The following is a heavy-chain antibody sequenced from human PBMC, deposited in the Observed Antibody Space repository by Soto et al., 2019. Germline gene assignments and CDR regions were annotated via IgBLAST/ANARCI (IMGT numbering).Heavy chain of an antibody. V-gene: IGHV1-69*12. CDR1: GGTFSSYA. J-gene: IGHJ4*02. Sequence: QVQLVQSGAEVKKPGSSVKVSCKASGGTFSSYAISWVRQAPGQGLEWMGGIIPIFGTANYAQRFQGRVTITADESTSTAYMELSSLRSEDTAVYYCASGPIVAYCGGDCYPPFDYWGQGTLVTVSS. CDR2: IIPIFGTA. D-gene: IGHD2-21*02. CDR3: ASGPIVAYCGGDCYPPFDY.